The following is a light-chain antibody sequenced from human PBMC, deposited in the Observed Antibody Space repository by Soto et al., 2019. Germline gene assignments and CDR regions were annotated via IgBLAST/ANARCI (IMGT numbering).Light chain of an antibody. CDR3: QQSYSTPFT. CDR1: QSISSY. Sequence: DILVTQSSSSLSASVGDRVTITCRASQSISSYLNWYQQKPGKAPKLLIYAASSLQSGVPSRFSGSGSGTDFTLTISSLQPEDFATYYCQQSYSTPFTFGPGTKGDIK. CDR2: AAS. J-gene: IGKJ3*01. V-gene: IGKV1-39*01.